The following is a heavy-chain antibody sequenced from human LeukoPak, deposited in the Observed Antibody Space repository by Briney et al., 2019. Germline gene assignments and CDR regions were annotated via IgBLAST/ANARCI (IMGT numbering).Heavy chain of an antibody. J-gene: IGHJ4*02. D-gene: IGHD5-18*01. CDR3: ARENGYRRGFDY. CDR1: GYTFINYY. Sequence: ASVKVSCKASGYTFINYYMHWLRQAPGPGREWMGIINASRGSTSYAQKFQGRVTMTRDTSTSTIYMELSSLRSEDTAMYYCARENGYRRGFDYWGRGTLVTVSS. V-gene: IGHV1-46*01. CDR2: INASRGST.